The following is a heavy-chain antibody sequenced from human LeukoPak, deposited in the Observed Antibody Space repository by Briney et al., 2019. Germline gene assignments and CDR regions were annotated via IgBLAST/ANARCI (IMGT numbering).Heavy chain of an antibody. CDR2: IYSSGST. V-gene: IGHV4-4*07. CDR1: GGFISGYY. Sequence: SETLSLTCTVSGGFISGYYWSWIRLPAGKGLEWIGYIYSSGSTKYNPSLKSRVTMSVDTSKNQVSLKLSSVTAADTAIYYCARSSYSPKFLYHFDHWGQGSLVTVSS. CDR3: ARSSYSPKFLYHFDH. D-gene: IGHD5-12*01. J-gene: IGHJ4*02.